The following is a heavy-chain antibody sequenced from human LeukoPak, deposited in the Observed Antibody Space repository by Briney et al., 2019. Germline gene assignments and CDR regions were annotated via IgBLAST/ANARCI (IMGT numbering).Heavy chain of an antibody. Sequence: GGSLRLSCAASGFTFSSYAMSWVRQAPGKGLQRVSGISGSGSSTYYADSVKGRFTISRDNSKNTLYLQMNSLRAEDTAVYHCARSRDGYNYWAADFDYWGQGTLVTVSS. V-gene: IGHV3-23*01. CDR3: ARSRDGYNYWAADFDY. CDR2: ISGSGSST. J-gene: IGHJ4*02. CDR1: GFTFSSYA. D-gene: IGHD5-24*01.